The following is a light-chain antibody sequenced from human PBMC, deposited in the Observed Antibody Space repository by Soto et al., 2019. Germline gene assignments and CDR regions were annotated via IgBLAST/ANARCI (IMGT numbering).Light chain of an antibody. Sequence: EIVLTQSPATLSLSPGERATLSCRASESVSTNLAWYQQKAGQAPRLLIYGASNRATGIPDRFSGSGSGTDFTLTISRLEPEDFAVYYCQQYGNWPPITFGQGTRLEIK. CDR1: ESVSTN. CDR3: QQYGNWPPIT. V-gene: IGKV3-20*01. CDR2: GAS. J-gene: IGKJ5*01.